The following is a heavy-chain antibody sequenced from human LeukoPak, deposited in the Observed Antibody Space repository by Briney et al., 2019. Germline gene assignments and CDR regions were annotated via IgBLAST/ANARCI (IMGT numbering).Heavy chain of an antibody. CDR3: ARVDYYDSSGPFW. CDR2: INPNSGGT. CDR1: GYTFTGYY. D-gene: IGHD3-22*01. Sequence: GASVKVSCQASGYTFTGYYMHWVRQAPGQGLEWMGWINPNSGGTNYAQKFQGRVTMTRDTSISTAYMELSRLRSDDTAVYYCARVDYYDSSGPFWWGQGTLVTVSS. J-gene: IGHJ4*02. V-gene: IGHV1-2*02.